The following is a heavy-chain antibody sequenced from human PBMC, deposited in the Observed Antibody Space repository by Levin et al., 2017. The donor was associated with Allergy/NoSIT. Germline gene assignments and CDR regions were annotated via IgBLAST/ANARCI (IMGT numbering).Heavy chain of an antibody. J-gene: IGHJ3*02. CDR3: AKDTDSSGYYNAFDI. Sequence: PGGSLRLSCAASGFTFSIYAMSWVRQAPGKGLEWVSSISGSGSSPYYADSVKGRFTISRDNSKNTLYLQMNRLRAEDTAVFYCAKDTDSSGYYNAFDIWGQGTLVTVSA. CDR1: GFTFSIYA. CDR2: ISGSGSSP. V-gene: IGHV3-23*01. D-gene: IGHD3-22*01.